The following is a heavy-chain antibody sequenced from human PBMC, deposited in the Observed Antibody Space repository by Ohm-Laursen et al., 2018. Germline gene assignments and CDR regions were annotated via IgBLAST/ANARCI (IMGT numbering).Heavy chain of an antibody. CDR3: AKDQAASGPGAIDI. D-gene: IGHD6-13*01. CDR2: ISWNGGGV. Sequence: SLRLSCSASGFNFDDHAMNWVRQRAGKGLEWVSTISWNGGGVDYADSVKGRFTISRDNAKRSVYLQMNGLRPEDTAFYYCAKDQAASGPGAIDIWGQGTMVTVSS. J-gene: IGHJ3*02. V-gene: IGHV3-9*01. CDR1: GFNFDDHA.